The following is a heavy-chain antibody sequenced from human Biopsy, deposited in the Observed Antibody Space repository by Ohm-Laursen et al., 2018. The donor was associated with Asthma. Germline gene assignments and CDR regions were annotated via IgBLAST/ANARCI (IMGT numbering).Heavy chain of an antibody. J-gene: IGHJ4*02. V-gene: IGHV3-30*03. CDR2: ISYDGRNK. CDR3: ASQSSGPDFWSGYYYFDY. Sequence: SLRLSCAASGFTFRSYAMHWVRQAPGKGLEGGAVISYDGRNKYYADSVKGRFTISRDNSKNTLYLQMNSLRAEDTAVYYCASQSSGPDFWSGYYYFDYWGQGTLVTVSS. D-gene: IGHD3-3*01. CDR1: GFTFRSYA.